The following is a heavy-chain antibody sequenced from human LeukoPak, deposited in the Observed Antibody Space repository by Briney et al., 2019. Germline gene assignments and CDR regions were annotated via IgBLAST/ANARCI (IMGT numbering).Heavy chain of an antibody. V-gene: IGHV4-31*03. CDR3: ARNVFANWFDP. CDR2: IYYSGST. CDR1: GYSISSGHF. D-gene: IGHD3-10*01. J-gene: IGHJ5*02. Sequence: SETLSLTCTVSGYSISSGHFWSWIRQHPGKGLEWIGYIYYSGSTYYNPSLKSRVTISVDTSKNQFSLKLSSVTAADTAVYYCARNVFANWFDPWGQGTLVTVSS.